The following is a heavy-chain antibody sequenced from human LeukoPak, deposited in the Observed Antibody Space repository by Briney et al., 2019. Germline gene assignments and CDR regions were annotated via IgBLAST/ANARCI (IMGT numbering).Heavy chain of an antibody. Sequence: GGSLRLSCAASGFTFNTYIMNWVRQAPGKGLEWVSYISSRSGTIYYADSVKGRLTISRDNAKNSLYLQMNSLRAEDTAVYYCATEYYGSMSYYDYWGQGTLVTVSS. CDR2: ISSRSGTI. D-gene: IGHD3-10*01. CDR3: ATEYYGSMSYYDY. CDR1: GFTFNTYI. J-gene: IGHJ4*02. V-gene: IGHV3-48*04.